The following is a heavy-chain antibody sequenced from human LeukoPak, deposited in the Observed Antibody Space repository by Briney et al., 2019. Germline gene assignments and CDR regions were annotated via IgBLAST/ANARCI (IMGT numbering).Heavy chain of an antibody. Sequence: TLSLTCTVSGGSISSGSYYWSWIRQPAGKGLEWIGRIYTSGSTNYNPSLKSRVTISVDTSKNQFSLKLSSVTAADTAVYYCARYSNPYYYYYMDVWGKGTTVTVSS. D-gene: IGHD4-11*01. J-gene: IGHJ6*03. CDR3: ARYSNPYYYYYMDV. CDR1: GGSISSGSYY. V-gene: IGHV4-61*02. CDR2: IYTSGST.